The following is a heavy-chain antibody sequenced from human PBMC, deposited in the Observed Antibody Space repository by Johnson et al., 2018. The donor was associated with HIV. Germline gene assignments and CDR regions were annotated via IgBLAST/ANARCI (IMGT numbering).Heavy chain of an antibody. CDR2: ISRSGSTI. CDR3: ARPADYGDYSRDAFDI. CDR1: GFTFSDYY. Sequence: QVQLVESGGGLVQPGRSLRLSCAASGFTFSDYYMTWIRQAPGKGLEWVSYISRSGSTIYYADSVKGRFTISRDNAKNSLYLQMNSLRVEDTALYYCARPADYGDYSRDAFDIWGQGTMVTVSS. D-gene: IGHD4-17*01. J-gene: IGHJ3*02. V-gene: IGHV3-11*04.